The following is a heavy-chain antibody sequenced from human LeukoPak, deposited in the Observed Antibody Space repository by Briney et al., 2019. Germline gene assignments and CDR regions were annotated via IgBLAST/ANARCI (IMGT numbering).Heavy chain of an antibody. CDR1: GGSFSGYY. Sequence: PSETLSLTCAVYGGSFSGYYWSCIRQPPGKGLEWIGEINHSGSTNYNPSLKSRVTISVNTSKNQFSLKLSSVTAADTAVYFCARGPPTDYYDSSGFYYVFDYWGQGTLVTASS. D-gene: IGHD3-22*01. J-gene: IGHJ4*02. V-gene: IGHV4-34*01. CDR3: ARGPPTDYYDSSGFYYVFDY. CDR2: INHSGST.